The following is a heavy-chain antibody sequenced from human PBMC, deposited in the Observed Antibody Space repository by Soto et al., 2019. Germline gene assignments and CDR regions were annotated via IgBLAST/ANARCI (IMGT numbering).Heavy chain of an antibody. CDR2: INWNGGST. J-gene: IGHJ6*02. V-gene: IGHV3-20*04. CDR1: GFTFDDYG. D-gene: IGHD6-13*01. CDR3: ARIIRRIAAAGKIFYYYGMDV. Sequence: PGGSLRLSCAASGFTFDDYGMSWVRQAPGKGLEWVSGINWNGGSTGYADSVKGRFTISRDNAKNSLYLQMNSLRAEDTALYYCARIIRRIAAAGKIFYYYGMDVWGQGTTVTVSS.